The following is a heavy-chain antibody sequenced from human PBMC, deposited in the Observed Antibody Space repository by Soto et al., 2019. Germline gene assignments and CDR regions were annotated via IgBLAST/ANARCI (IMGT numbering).Heavy chain of an antibody. CDR2: IYSSGHT. D-gene: IGHD5-12*01. CDR3: ARHRGYDCAPFAF. CDR1: GGSISSYY. Sequence: SETLSLTCTVSGGSISSYYWSWIRQPPGKGLEWIGYIYSSGHTNYNPSLKSRVTMSVDTSKNQFSLNLSSVAAADTAVYYCARHRGYDCAPFAFWGQGTLVTGSS. V-gene: IGHV4-59*08. J-gene: IGHJ4*02.